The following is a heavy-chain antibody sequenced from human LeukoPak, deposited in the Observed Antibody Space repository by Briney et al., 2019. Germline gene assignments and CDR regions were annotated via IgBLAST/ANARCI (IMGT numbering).Heavy chain of an antibody. Sequence: ASVKVSCKASGYTFTSYAMHWVRQAPGQRLEWMGWITAGNGNTKYSQKFQGRVTITRDTSASTAYMELSSLRSEDTAVYYCARVYCGGDCYSSAYYYYYGMDVWGQGTTVTVSS. V-gene: IGHV1-3*01. J-gene: IGHJ6*02. CDR1: GYTFTSYA. CDR3: ARVYCGGDCYSSAYYYYYGMDV. D-gene: IGHD2-21*02. CDR2: ITAGNGNT.